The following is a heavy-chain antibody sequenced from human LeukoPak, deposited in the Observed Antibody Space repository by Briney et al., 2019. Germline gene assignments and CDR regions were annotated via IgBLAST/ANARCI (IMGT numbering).Heavy chain of an antibody. V-gene: IGHV1-46*01. CDR1: GYTFTSYY. CDR2: INPSGGST. D-gene: IGHD3-22*01. J-gene: IGHJ5*02. CDR3: ATESYYYDSSGYYDTLRRFDP. Sequence: ASVKVSCKASGYTFTSYYMHWVRQAPGQGLEWMGIINPSGGSTIYAQKFQGRVTMTEDTSTDTAYMELSSLRSEDTAVYYCATESYYYDSSGYYDTLRRFDPWGQGTLVTVSS.